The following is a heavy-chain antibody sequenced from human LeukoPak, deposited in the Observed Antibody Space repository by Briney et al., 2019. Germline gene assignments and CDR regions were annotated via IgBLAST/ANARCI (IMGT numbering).Heavy chain of an antibody. CDR2: IRSKANSYAT. D-gene: IGHD3-22*01. Sequence: GGSLRLSCAASGFTFSGSAMHWVRQASGKGLEWVGRIRSKANSYATAYAASVKGRFTISRDDSKNTAYLQMNSLKTEDTAVYYCTRHRRETTGYYDSSGYYRDYWGQGTLVTVSS. V-gene: IGHV3-73*01. CDR1: GFTFSGSA. CDR3: TRHRRETTGYYDSSGYYRDY. J-gene: IGHJ4*02.